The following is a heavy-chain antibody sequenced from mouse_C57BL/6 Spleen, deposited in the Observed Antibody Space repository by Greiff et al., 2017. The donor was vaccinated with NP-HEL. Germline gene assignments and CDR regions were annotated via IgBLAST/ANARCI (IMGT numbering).Heavy chain of an antibody. CDR2: INPNNGGT. V-gene: IGHV1-26*01. CDR1: GYTFTDYY. CDR3: AETAQATPFAY. D-gene: IGHD3-2*02. J-gene: IGHJ3*01. Sequence: EVQLQQSGPELVKPGASVKISCKASGYTFTDYYMNWVKQSHGKSLEWIGDINPNNGGTSYNQKFKGKATLTVDKSSSTAYMGLRSLTSEDSAVYYCAETAQATPFAYWGQGTLVTVSA.